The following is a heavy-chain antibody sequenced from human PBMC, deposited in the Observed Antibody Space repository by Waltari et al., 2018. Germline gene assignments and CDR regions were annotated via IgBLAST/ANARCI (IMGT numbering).Heavy chain of an antibody. J-gene: IGHJ4*02. Sequence: GFTFRSYGMHWVRQAPGKGLEWVAFMRNDGNTKFYADSVKGRFTISRDDSKDTLYLQMNSLREEDTAVYYCAKDRSGAWSLDYWGQGTLVTVSS. V-gene: IGHV3-30*02. CDR1: GFTFRSYG. D-gene: IGHD6-25*01. CDR3: AKDRSGAWSLDY. CDR2: MRNDGNTK.